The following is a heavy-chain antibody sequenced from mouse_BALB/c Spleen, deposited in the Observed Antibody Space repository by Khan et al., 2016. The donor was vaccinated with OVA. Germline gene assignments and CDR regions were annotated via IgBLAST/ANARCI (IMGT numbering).Heavy chain of an antibody. CDR3: TRGGYSSFAY. CDR2: IYPGNSDT. V-gene: IGHV1-5*01. Sequence: VQLQQSGTVLARPGASVKMSCKASGYSFTSYLIHWVKQRPGPGLEWIGGIYPGNSDTSYNQKFKGKAKLTAGTSASTAYMELSSLTNEDSAVYYCTRGGYSSFAYWGQGTLVTVSA. J-gene: IGHJ3*01. D-gene: IGHD1-3*01. CDR1: GYSFTSYL.